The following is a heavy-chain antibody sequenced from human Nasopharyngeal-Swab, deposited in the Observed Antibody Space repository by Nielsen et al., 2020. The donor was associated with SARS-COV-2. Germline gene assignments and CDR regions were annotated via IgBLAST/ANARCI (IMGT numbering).Heavy chain of an antibody. CDR1: GYTFTSYA. Sequence: ASVKVSCKASGYTFTSYAMHWVRQAPGQRLEWMGWINAGNGNTKYSQKFQGRVTITRDTSASTAYMELSSLRSEDTAVYYCARDGGGCSSTSCYGRDAFDIWGQGTMVTVSS. D-gene: IGHD2-2*01. CDR3: ARDGGGCSSTSCYGRDAFDI. J-gene: IGHJ3*02. V-gene: IGHV1-3*01. CDR2: INAGNGNT.